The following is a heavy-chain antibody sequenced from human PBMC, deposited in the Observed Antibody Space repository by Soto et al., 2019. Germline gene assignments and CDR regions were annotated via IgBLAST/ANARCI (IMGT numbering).Heavy chain of an antibody. D-gene: IGHD1-1*01. Sequence: QVQLVESGGGVVQPGRSLRLSCAASGFTFRSYGMHWVRQAPGKGLEWVTVISYDGNVAYYADSVKGRFTISRDNSKNTLYLKMNSLRTADTAMYYCAKEGPITNWYFDYWGQGTLVTVSS. CDR3: AKEGPITNWYFDY. V-gene: IGHV3-30*18. CDR2: ISYDGNVA. J-gene: IGHJ4*02. CDR1: GFTFRSYG.